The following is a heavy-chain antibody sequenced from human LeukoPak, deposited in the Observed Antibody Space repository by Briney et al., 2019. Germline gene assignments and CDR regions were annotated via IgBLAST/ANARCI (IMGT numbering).Heavy chain of an antibody. J-gene: IGHJ5*02. CDR2: ISSTSSSI. V-gene: IGHV3-48*01. CDR3: ASNDYNNYPNRFDP. Sequence: PGGSLRLSCTASGFTISSYSMNWVRQAPGKGLEWVSYISSTSSSIYYADSVQGRFTISRDNAKNSLYLQMNSLRAEDTAVYYCASNDYNNYPNRFDPWGQGTLVTVSS. CDR1: GFTISSYS. D-gene: IGHD4-11*01.